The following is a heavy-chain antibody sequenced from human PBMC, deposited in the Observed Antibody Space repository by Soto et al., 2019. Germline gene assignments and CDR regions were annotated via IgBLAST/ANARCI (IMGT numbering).Heavy chain of an antibody. Sequence: APVKVSCTASGYTFTIYAMHWVHQAPGQRLEWMGWINAGNGNTKYSQKFQGRVTITRDTSASTAYMELSSLRSEDTAVYYCARDLVGYDFGDWGQGTLVTVSS. CDR1: GYTFTIYA. D-gene: IGHD3-3*01. J-gene: IGHJ4*02. V-gene: IGHV1-3*01. CDR3: ARDLVGYDFGD. CDR2: INAGNGNT.